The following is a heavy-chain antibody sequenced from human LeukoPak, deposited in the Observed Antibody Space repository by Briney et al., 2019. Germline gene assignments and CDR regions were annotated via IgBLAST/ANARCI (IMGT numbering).Heavy chain of an antibody. CDR1: SGSISTSNYY. Sequence: PSETLSLTCTVSSGSISTSNYYWGWVRQPPGKALEWIGNIFYSGSTYYSPSLKSRVTISLDTSKNQFSLKLSSVTAADTAVYYCARTTEDCNSASCYQYCFDPWGQGTLVTVSS. D-gene: IGHD2-2*01. CDR2: IFYSGST. V-gene: IGHV4-39*07. CDR3: ARTTEDCNSASCYQYCFDP. J-gene: IGHJ5*02.